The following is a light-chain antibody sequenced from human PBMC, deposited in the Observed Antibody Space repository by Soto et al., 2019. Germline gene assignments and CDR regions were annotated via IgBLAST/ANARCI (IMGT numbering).Light chain of an antibody. J-gene: IGKJ5*01. V-gene: IGKV3-11*01. CDR1: QSVSSY. CDR2: DAS. CDR3: QQRTKWPSST. Sequence: EIVLTQSPATLSLSPGERATLSCRASQSVSSYLAWYQQKPGQAPRLLIYDASNRATGIPARFSGSGSGTDFTLTNSSLEPEDFAVYYCQQRTKWPSSTFGQGTRLEIK.